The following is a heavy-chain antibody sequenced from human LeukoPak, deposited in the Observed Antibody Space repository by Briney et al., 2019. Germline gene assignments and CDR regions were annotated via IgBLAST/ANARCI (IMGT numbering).Heavy chain of an antibody. CDR1: GGTFSSYA. Sequence: SVTVSCKASGGTFSSYAISWVRQAPGQGLEWMGGIIPIFGTANYAQKFQGRVTITADESTSTAYMELSSLRSEDTAVYYCAADFWSGPESTFDYWGQGTLVTVSS. CDR2: IIPIFGTA. V-gene: IGHV1-69*13. CDR3: AADFWSGPESTFDY. D-gene: IGHD3-3*01. J-gene: IGHJ4*02.